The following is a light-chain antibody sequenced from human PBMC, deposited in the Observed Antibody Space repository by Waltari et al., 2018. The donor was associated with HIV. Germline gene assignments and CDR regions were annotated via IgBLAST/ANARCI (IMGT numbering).Light chain of an antibody. CDR1: SSDLGAYDY. CDR2: EVA. V-gene: IGLV2-14*01. CDR3: SSFTTSDTLL. Sequence: QSALTQPASVSGSPGQSITVSCTGTSSDLGAYDYVSWYQQTPGTAPKLVIYEVAYRPSGISNRFSGSKAGNTASLTSSGLQTEDEADYYCSSFTTSDTLLFGGGTKVTVL. J-gene: IGLJ2*01.